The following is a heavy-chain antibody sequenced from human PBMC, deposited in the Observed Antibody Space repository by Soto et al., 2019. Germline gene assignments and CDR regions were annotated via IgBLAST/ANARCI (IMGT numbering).Heavy chain of an antibody. CDR2: ISGSGGST. J-gene: IGHJ4*01. CDR3: ARLNSGDYGLDYLAY. D-gene: IGHD4-17*01. V-gene: IGHV3-23*01. Sequence: GGSLSLSCAASGFTFSSYAMSWVRQAPGKGLEWVSAISGSGGSTYYADSVKGRFTISRDNSKNTLYLQMTALTAEDAAVYYCARLNSGDYGLDYLAYWGHGTLVTVSS. CDR1: GFTFSSYA.